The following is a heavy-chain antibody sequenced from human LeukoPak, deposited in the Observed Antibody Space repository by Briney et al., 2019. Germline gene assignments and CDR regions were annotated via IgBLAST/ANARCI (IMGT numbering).Heavy chain of an antibody. CDR3: ARYSQSGDAFNS. CDR2: ISGSSSTI. D-gene: IGHD2-21*01. J-gene: IGHJ3*02. CDR1: GFTFSIYS. Sequence: PGGSLRLSCAASGFTFSIYSMNWVRQAPGKGLEWLSYISGSSSTIYYADSVKGRFTISRDNAKNSLYLQINSLGDEDSAVYYCARYSQSGDAFNSWGQGTMVTVSS. V-gene: IGHV3-48*02.